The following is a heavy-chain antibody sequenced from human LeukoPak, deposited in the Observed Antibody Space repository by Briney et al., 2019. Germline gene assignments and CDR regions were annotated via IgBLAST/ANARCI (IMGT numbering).Heavy chain of an antibody. D-gene: IGHD6-13*01. J-gene: IGHJ6*02. CDR2: IYYSGST. Sequence: SETLSLTCTVSGGSISSYYWSWIRQPPGKGLEWIGYIYYSGSTNYNPSLKSRVTISVDTSKNQFSLKLSSGTAADTAVYYCARDWAAGTSYYYYYGMDVWGQGTTVTVSS. CDR1: GGSISSYY. CDR3: ARDWAAGTSYYYYYGMDV. V-gene: IGHV4-59*01.